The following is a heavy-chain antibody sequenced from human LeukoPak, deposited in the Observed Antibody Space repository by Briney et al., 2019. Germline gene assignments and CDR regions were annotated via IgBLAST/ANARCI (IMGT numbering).Heavy chain of an antibody. V-gene: IGHV4-61*02. Sequence: SETLSLSCTVSGASISSGSYYWNWIRQPAGKGLKWIGRIFASGSINYNPSLKSRVTISVDTSKNQFSLKLSSVTAADTAVYYCARHRRWFGDPPLERNYYYYMDVWGKGTTVTISS. CDR2: IFASGSI. D-gene: IGHD3-10*01. J-gene: IGHJ6*03. CDR3: ARHRRWFGDPPLERNYYYYMDV. CDR1: GASISSGSYY.